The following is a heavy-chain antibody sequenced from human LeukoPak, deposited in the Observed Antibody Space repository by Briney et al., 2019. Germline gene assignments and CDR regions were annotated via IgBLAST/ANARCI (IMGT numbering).Heavy chain of an antibody. V-gene: IGHV1-69*13. CDR1: GYTFTNYG. CDR3: ASVGSGSYPFDY. Sequence: SVKVSCKTSGYTFTNYGISWVRQAPGQGLEWMGGIIPMFGTAKYAQKFQGRITTTADVSTRTAYMELSSLRSEDTAVYYCASVGSGSYPFDYWGQGTLVTVSS. J-gene: IGHJ4*02. D-gene: IGHD3-10*01. CDR2: IIPMFGTA.